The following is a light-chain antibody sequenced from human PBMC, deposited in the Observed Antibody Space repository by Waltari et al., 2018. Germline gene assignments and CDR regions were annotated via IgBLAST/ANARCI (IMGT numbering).Light chain of an antibody. CDR2: QDR. J-gene: IGLJ2*01. CDR1: KLGDKS. CDR3: QAWDSSTHVV. Sequence: SYELTQPPSVSVSPGQTASIPCSGDKLGDKSACWYQQKPGQSPVLVIYQDRKRPSGIPERFSGSNSGNTATLTISGTQAMDEADYYCQAWDSSTHVVFGGGTKLTVL. V-gene: IGLV3-1*01.